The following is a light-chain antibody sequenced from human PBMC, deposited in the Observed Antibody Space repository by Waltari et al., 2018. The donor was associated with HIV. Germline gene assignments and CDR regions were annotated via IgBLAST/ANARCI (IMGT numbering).Light chain of an antibody. CDR1: TSNIGDNS. V-gene: IGLV1-44*01. J-gene: IGLJ1*01. Sequence: QSVLTQSPSVSGTPGQRVIIFCSGSTSNIGDNSVNWYQQLPGTAPKLLIHSTTQRPSGVPDRFSGSKSGTSASLAINGLQSEDEAVYFCASWDDSRTGLYVFGTGTKVTVL. CDR3: ASWDDSRTGLYV. CDR2: STT.